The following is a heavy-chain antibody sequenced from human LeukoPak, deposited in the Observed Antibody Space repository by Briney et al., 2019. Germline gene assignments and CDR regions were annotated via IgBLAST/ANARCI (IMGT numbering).Heavy chain of an antibody. J-gene: IGHJ3*02. V-gene: IGHV1-2*02. CDR3: ARGAPVEMATIDAFDI. D-gene: IGHD5-24*01. CDR2: INPNSGGT. Sequence: ASVKVSCKASGYTFTGYYMHWVRQAPGQGLEWMGWINPNSGGTNYAQKFQGRVTMTRDTSISTAYMELSSLRSEDTAVYYCARGAPVEMATIDAFDIWGQGTMVTVSS. CDR1: GYTFTGYY.